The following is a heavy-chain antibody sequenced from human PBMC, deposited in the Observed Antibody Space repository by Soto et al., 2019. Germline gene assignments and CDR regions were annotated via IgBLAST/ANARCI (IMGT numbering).Heavy chain of an antibody. CDR1: GGSVSSGSYY. CDR3: ARSGSFKGRGVHDY. D-gene: IGHD3-10*01. Sequence: SETLSLTCTVSGGSVSSGSYYWSWIRQPPGKGLEWIGYIYYSGSTNYNPSLKSRVAISVDTSKNQFSLKLSSVTAADTAVYYCARSGSFKGRGVHDYWGQGTLVTVSS. CDR2: IYYSGST. J-gene: IGHJ4*02. V-gene: IGHV4-61*01.